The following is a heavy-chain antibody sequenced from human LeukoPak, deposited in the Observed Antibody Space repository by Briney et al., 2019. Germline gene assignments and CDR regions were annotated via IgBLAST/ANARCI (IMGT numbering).Heavy chain of an antibody. V-gene: IGHV3-30-3*01. J-gene: IGHJ4*02. CDR3: ARVANSGSYWAHFDY. D-gene: IGHD1-26*01. Sequence: PGRSLRLSCAASGFTFSSYAMHWVRQAPGKGLEWVAVISYDGSNKYYADSVKGRFTISRDNSKNTLYLQMNSLRAEDTAVYYCARVANSGSYWAHFDYWGQGTLVTVSS. CDR1: GFTFSSYA. CDR2: ISYDGSNK.